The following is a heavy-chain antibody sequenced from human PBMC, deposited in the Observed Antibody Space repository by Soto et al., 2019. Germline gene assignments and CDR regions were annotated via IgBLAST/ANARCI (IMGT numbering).Heavy chain of an antibody. CDR1: GSIFRGYA. V-gene: IGHV3-23*01. CDR2: ISGSGGST. D-gene: IGHD5-12*01. CDR3: AKAGVEMATIFSY. Sequence: GGSLRLSCAASGSIFRGYAMSWVRQAPGKGLEWVSAISGSGGSTYYADSVKGRFTISRDNSKNTLYLQMNSLRAEDTAVYYCAKAGVEMATIFSYWGQGTLVTVSS. J-gene: IGHJ4*02.